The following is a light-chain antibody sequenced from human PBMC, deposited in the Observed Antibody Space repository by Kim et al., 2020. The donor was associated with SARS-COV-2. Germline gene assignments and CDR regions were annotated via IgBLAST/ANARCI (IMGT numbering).Light chain of an antibody. CDR2: EVT. V-gene: IGLV2-14*01. CDR3: NSFTSNNTWL. J-gene: IGLJ3*02. CDR1: NSDVSDYKY. Sequence: QSALTQPASVSGSPGQSVTISCTGTNSDVSDYKYVSWYQHHPGKAPQLMIYEVTKRPSGVSNRFSGSKSDNSASLTISGLQAEDEANYFCNSFTSNNTWLFGGGTQLTVL.